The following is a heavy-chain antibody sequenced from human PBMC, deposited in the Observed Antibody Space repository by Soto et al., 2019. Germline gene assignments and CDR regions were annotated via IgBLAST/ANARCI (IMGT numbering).Heavy chain of an antibody. Sequence: QVQLVQSGAEVKKPGASVRVSCKASGYTFTSYDINWVRQATGQGLEWMGWMNPNSGNTGYAQKFQGRVTMTRDTSISTAYMELSNLSDDDTAVYYCTSGERLDPWGQGTLVTVSS. CDR1: GYTFTSYD. J-gene: IGHJ5*02. CDR2: MNPNSGNT. V-gene: IGHV1-8*01. CDR3: TSGERLDP.